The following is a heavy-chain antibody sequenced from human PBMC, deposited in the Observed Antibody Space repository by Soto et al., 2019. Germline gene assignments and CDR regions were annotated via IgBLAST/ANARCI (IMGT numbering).Heavy chain of an antibody. CDR2: ISHAGSKT. J-gene: IGHJ4*02. V-gene: IGHV3-30*18. D-gene: IGHD2-21*01. CDR1: GLTFSSYA. Sequence: GGSLRLSCVASGLTFSSYAMHWARQAPGKGMEWVTFISHAGSKTYYADSVKGRFTISRDNSKNTHYLQMNSLRAEDTALYYCVKDYGLVSGIFNYWGQGALVTVSS. CDR3: VKDYGLVSGIFNY.